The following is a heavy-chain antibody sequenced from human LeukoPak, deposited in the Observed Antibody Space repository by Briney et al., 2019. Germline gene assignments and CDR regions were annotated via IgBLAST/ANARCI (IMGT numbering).Heavy chain of an antibody. D-gene: IGHD5-18*01. J-gene: IGHJ4*02. CDR3: ATTSGYSYGYLDY. Sequence: SVKVSCKASGYTFTSYAISWVRQAPGQGLEWMGGIIPIFGTANYAQKFQGRVTITADESTSTAYMELSSLRSEDTAVYYCATTSGYSYGYLDYWGQGTLVTVSS. CDR2: IIPIFGTA. CDR1: GYTFTSYA. V-gene: IGHV1-69*13.